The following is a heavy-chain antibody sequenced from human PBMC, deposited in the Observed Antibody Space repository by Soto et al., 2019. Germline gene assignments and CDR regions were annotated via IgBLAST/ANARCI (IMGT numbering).Heavy chain of an antibody. CDR1: GYSFTSYW. J-gene: IGHJ4*02. V-gene: IGHV5-51*01. Sequence: EALKISCKGSGYSFTSYWIGWVRQMPGKGLEWMGIIYPGDSDTRYSPSFQGQVTISADKSISTAYLQWSSLKASDTAMYYCARQEVARTLDFDYWGQGTLVTVSS. CDR3: ARQEVARTLDFDY. D-gene: IGHD6-19*01. CDR2: IYPGDSDT.